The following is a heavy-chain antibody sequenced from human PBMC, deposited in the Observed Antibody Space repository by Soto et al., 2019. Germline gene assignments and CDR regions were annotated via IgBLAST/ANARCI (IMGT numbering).Heavy chain of an antibody. CDR2: ISSTSSTI. Sequence: EVQLVESGGGLVQPGGCLRVSCAASGFTFSFYSMNWVRQAPGKGLEWASYISSTSSTIYYADSAKGRFTISRDNAKTSLYLQMNSLRAEDTAVYYCARVPIAADEHFDYWGQGTLVTVSS. CDR1: GFTFSFYS. J-gene: IGHJ4*02. V-gene: IGHV3-48*01. D-gene: IGHD6-13*01. CDR3: ARVPIAADEHFDY.